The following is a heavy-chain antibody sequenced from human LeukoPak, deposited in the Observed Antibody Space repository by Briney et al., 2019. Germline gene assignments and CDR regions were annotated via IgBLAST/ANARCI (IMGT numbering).Heavy chain of an antibody. CDR2: IYYSGST. V-gene: IGHV4-30-4*08. CDR3: ARGPPNDY. J-gene: IGHJ4*02. Sequence: SQTLSLTRTLSGGPISGGNYYWSWIRRPPGKGLEWIGYIYYSGSTYYNPSLKSRVTISVDTSKNQFSLKLSSVTAADTAVYYCARGPPNDYWGQGTLVTVSS. CDR1: GGPISGGNYY.